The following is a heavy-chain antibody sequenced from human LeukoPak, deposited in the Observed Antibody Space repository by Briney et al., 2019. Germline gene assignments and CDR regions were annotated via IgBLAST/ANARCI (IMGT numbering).Heavy chain of an antibody. CDR2: IIPIFGTA. CDR1: GGTFSSYA. D-gene: IGHD2-2*01. Sequence: HRASVRVSCKASGGTFSSYAISWVRQAPGQGLEWMGGIIPIFGTANYAQKFQGRVTITTDESTSTAYMELSSLRSEDTAVYYCARGAGYCSSTSCYPPDYYYMDVWGKGTTVTVSS. CDR3: ARGAGYCSSTSCYPPDYYYMDV. J-gene: IGHJ6*03. V-gene: IGHV1-69*05.